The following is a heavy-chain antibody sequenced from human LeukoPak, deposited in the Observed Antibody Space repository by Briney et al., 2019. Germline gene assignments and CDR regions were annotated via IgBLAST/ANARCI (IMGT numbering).Heavy chain of an antibody. CDR1: GFTFGNSA. V-gene: IGHV3-23*01. Sequence: GGSLRLSRDASGFTFGNSAMNWVRQAPGEGLEWVSGISASGETYYAESVKGRFTISRDNSRNTLYVQMDNLRAVDTAIYYCVKDKSRYPVYYFDYWGQGTLVTVSS. CDR3: VKDKSRYPVYYFDY. J-gene: IGHJ4*02. CDR2: ISASGET. D-gene: IGHD3-9*01.